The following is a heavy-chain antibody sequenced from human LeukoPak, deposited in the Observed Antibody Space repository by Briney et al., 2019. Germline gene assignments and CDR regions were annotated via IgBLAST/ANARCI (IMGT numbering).Heavy chain of an antibody. CDR3: ASGSGGSGSYPDY. Sequence: GRSLRLSCAASGFTFSSYGMHWVRQAPGKGLEWVAVIWYDGSNKYYADSVKGRFTISRDNSKNTLYLQMNSLRAEDTAVYYCASGSGGSGSYPDYWGQGTLVTVSS. CDR1: GFTFSSYG. V-gene: IGHV3-33*01. J-gene: IGHJ4*02. CDR2: IWYDGSNK. D-gene: IGHD3-10*01.